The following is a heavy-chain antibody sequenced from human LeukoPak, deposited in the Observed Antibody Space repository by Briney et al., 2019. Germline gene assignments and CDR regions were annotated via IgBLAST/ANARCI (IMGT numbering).Heavy chain of an antibody. CDR3: ARGTWSGTTYGFDY. V-gene: IGHV3-21*01. D-gene: IGHD1-1*01. J-gene: IGHJ4*02. Sequence: GSLRLSCAASGFTFSSYSMNWVRQAPGKGLEWVSSISSSSSYIYYADSVKGRFTISRDNAKNSLYLQMNSLRAEDTAVYYCARGTWSGTTYGFDYWGQGTLVTVSS. CDR1: GFTFSSYS. CDR2: ISSSSSYI.